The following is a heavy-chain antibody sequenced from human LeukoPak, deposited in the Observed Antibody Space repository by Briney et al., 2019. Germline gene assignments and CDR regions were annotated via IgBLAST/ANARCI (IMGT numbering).Heavy chain of an antibody. J-gene: IGHJ4*02. D-gene: IGHD2-21*02. Sequence: PGGSLRLSCATSKFDFNIYGMTWVRQAPGKGLEWVASMSGSGDNIQYAASVQGRFTISRDNSKNTLYLQMNNVRADDTAAYYCARTSTDCLDCWGQGTLVTVSS. CDR1: KFDFNIYG. CDR2: MSGSGDNI. V-gene: IGHV3-23*01. CDR3: ARTSTDCLDC.